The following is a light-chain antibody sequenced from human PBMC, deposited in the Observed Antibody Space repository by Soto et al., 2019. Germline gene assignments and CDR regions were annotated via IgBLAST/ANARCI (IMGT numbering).Light chain of an antibody. V-gene: IGKV1-5*03. CDR2: KAS. CDR3: QQYNTKGT. J-gene: IGKJ1*01. CDR1: RSISTR. Sequence: DIQMTQSPSTLSSSVGDRVTIACRASRSISTRLAWYQQKPGKVPKVLIYKASSLESGVPARFSGSGSGTEFTLTISNLQPDDFATYYCQQYNTKGTFGQGTKVEIK.